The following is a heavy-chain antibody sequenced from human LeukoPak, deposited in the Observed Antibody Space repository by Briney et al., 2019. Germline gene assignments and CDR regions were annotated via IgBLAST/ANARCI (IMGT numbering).Heavy chain of an antibody. CDR3: ARHRELRYFDWSIGGFDP. CDR1: RYTFTSYY. J-gene: IGHJ5*02. Sequence: ASVKVSCKPSRYTFTSYYVHWVRQAPGQGLEWMGIINPSGGSTRYAQKFQGRVTMTRDTSTSTVYMELSSLRSEDTAVYYCARHRELRYFDWSIGGFDPWGQGTLVTVSS. V-gene: IGHV1-46*01. CDR2: INPSGGST. D-gene: IGHD3-9*01.